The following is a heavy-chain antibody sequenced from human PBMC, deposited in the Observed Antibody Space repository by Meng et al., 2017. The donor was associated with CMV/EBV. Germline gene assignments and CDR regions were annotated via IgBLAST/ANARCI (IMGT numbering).Heavy chain of an antibody. CDR3: ARKLVVVVPAATPYYYYGMDV. CDR2: ISSSSSHI. J-gene: IGHJ6*02. CDR1: GFTFSSYS. D-gene: IGHD2-2*01. Sequence: GGSLRLSCAASGFTFSSYSMNWVRQAPGKGLEWVSSISSSSSHIYYADSVKGRFTISRDNAKNSLYLQMNSLRAENTAVYYCARKLVVVVPAATPYYYYGMDVWGQGTTVTVSS. V-gene: IGHV3-21*01.